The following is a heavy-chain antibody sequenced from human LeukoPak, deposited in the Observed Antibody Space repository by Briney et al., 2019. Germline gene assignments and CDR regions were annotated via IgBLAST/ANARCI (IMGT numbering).Heavy chain of an antibody. Sequence: GGSLRLPCAASGFTFSSYGINWVRQAPGKGLEWVSSSSSTIYYADSVKGRFTISRDNAKNSLYLQMNSLRAEDTAVYYCASVTMARGVFDYWGQGALVTVSS. CDR3: ASVTMARGVFDY. CDR2: SSSSTI. CDR1: GFTFSSYG. D-gene: IGHD3-10*01. V-gene: IGHV3-48*04. J-gene: IGHJ4*02.